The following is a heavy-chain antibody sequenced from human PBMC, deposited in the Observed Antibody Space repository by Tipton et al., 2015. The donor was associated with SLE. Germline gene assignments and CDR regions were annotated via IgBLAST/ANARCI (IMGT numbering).Heavy chain of an antibody. D-gene: IGHD4-23*01. CDR1: GGLTRDYF. J-gene: IGHJ4*02. CDR2: VHDSVMV. Sequence: TLSLTCTVSGGLTRDYFWTWIRQPPGRGLEYIGYVHDSVMVNYNPSLKSRVTISADTSRNQFSLTLTSVTAADTAVYFCVREYKLPGYSTYSFDVWGQGILVTVSS. V-gene: IGHV4-59*01. CDR3: VREYKLPGYSTYSFDV.